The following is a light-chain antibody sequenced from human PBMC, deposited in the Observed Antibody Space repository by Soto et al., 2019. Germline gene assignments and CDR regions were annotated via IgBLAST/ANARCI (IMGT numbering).Light chain of an antibody. V-gene: IGKV1-9*01. J-gene: IGKJ4*01. CDR1: QGISSS. Sequence: DIQLTQSPSFLSASVGDRVTITCRASQGISSSLAWYQQKPGKAPNLLIYAASTLQTVVPTRFSGSGSGTEFTLTISSLQPEDFASYYCEQVNSYPLTFGGGTKVEIK. CDR2: AAS. CDR3: EQVNSYPLT.